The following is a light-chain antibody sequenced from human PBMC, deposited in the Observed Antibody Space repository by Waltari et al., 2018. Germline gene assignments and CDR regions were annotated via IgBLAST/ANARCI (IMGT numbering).Light chain of an antibody. CDR1: SSDISAYNY. V-gene: IGLV2-14*01. CDR3: SSYTTSSTLV. Sequence: QSALTQPASVSGSPGQSITISCIGTSSDISAYNYVPWYQQHPGKAPKLLIYEVSNRPSGVSNRFSGSKSDNTASLIISGLQAEDEADYYCSSYTTSSTLVFGGGTKLTVL. CDR2: EVS. J-gene: IGLJ2*01.